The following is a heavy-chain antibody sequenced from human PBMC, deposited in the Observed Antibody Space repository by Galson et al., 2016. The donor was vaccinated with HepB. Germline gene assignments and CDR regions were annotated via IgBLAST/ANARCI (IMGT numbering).Heavy chain of an antibody. CDR1: GFTFSRAW. Sequence: SLRLSCAASGFTFSRAWMNWVRQAPGKGLEWVGRIKSYTDGGTTEYDAPMKGRFTFSRDESNNRLYLQMNSLKTEDTAVYYCTTSSPRGYTYGPSADWCRGALVAVSA. J-gene: IGHJ4*01. V-gene: IGHV3-15*01. CDR3: TTSSPRGYTYGPSAD. D-gene: IGHD5-18*01. CDR2: IKSYTDGGTT.